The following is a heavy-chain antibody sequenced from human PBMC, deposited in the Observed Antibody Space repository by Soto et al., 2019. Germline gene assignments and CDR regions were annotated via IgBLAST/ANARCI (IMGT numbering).Heavy chain of an antibody. CDR3: TRVPSSGALWRAMDV. D-gene: IGHD2-15*01. CDR2: IRSKAYGGTT. Sequence: GGSLRLSCTASGFTFGDYAMSWFRQAPGKGLEWVGFIRSKAYGGTTEYAASVKGRFTISRDDSKSIAYQQKNRLKNKDTAVYYCTRVPSSGALWRAMDVWGQGTTVTVSS. CDR1: GFTFGDYA. V-gene: IGHV3-49*03. J-gene: IGHJ6*02.